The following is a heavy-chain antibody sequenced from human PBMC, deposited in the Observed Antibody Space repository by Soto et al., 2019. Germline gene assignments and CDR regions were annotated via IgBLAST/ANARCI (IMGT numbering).Heavy chain of an antibody. CDR3: ARGVMITFGGVIGKARPLDY. CDR2: INHSGST. Sequence: PSETLSLTCAVYGGSFSGYYWSWIRQPPGKGLEWIGEINHSGSTNYNPSLKSRVTISVDTSKNQFSLKLSSVTAADTAVYYCARGVMITFGGVIGKARPLDYWGQGTLVTVSS. V-gene: IGHV4-34*01. CDR1: GGSFSGYY. J-gene: IGHJ4*02. D-gene: IGHD3-16*02.